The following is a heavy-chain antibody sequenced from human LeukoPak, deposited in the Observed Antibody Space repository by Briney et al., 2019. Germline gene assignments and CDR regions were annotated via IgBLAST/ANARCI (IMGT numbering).Heavy chain of an antibody. CDR2: ISGSGGST. V-gene: IGHV3-23*01. J-gene: IGHJ4*02. Sequence: GSLRLSCAASGFTFKTHAMSWVRQAPGKGLEWVSAISGSGGSTYYADSVKGRFTISRDNSKNTLYLQMNSLRAEDTAVYYCAKAHTAVAGFSYFDYWGQGTLVTVSS. CDR1: GFTFKTHA. CDR3: AKAHTAVAGFSYFDY. D-gene: IGHD6-19*01.